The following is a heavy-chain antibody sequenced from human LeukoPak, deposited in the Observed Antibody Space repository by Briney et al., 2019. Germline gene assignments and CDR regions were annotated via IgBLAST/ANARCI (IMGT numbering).Heavy chain of an antibody. CDR2: FDPEDGET. V-gene: IGHV1-24*01. CDR1: GYTLTELS. D-gene: IGHD2-15*01. J-gene: IGHJ1*01. CDR3: ATVRSDCSGGSCYSAEYFQH. Sequence: ASVKVSCTVSGYTLTELSMHWVRQAPGKGLEWMGGFDPEDGETIYAQKFQGRVTMTEDTSTDTAYMELSSLRSEDTAVYYCATVRSDCSGGSCYSAEYFQHWGQGTLVTVSS.